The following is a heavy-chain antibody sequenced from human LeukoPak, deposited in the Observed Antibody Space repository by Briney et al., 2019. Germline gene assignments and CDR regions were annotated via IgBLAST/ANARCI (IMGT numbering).Heavy chain of an antibody. Sequence: GGSLRLSCPASGFTFSNAWMSWVRQAPGKGPEWVGHIKSKTDGGTTDYAAPVKGRFTISRDDSKNTLYLQMNSLKTEDTAVYYCTTERLAHDFWGQGTLVTVSS. V-gene: IGHV3-15*01. CDR2: IKSKTDGGTT. CDR3: TTERLAHDF. CDR1: GFTFSNAW. D-gene: IGHD5-12*01. J-gene: IGHJ4*02.